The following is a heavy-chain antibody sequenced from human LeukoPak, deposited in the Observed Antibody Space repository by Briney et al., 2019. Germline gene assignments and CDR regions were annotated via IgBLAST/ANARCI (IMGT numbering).Heavy chain of an antibody. Sequence: PSETLSLTCTVSGGSISSYYWSWIRQPPGKGLEWIGSIYYSGSTNYNPSLKSRVTISVDTSKNQFSLKLSSVTAADTAVYYCARHSHGDYAIFDYWGQGTLVTVSS. CDR1: GGSISSYY. V-gene: IGHV4-59*08. CDR3: ARHSHGDYAIFDY. CDR2: IYYSGST. J-gene: IGHJ4*02. D-gene: IGHD4-17*01.